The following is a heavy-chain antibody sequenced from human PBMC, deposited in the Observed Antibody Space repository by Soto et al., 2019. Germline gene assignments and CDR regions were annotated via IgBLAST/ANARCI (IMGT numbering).Heavy chain of an antibody. CDR3: ARDTLGGAYDFLH. V-gene: IGHV3-66*01. Sequence: EVQLVESGGGLVQPGGSLRLSCAASGFTVSNLYMTWVRQAPGKGLQWVAVISSGGSTYYADSVKGRFTISRDNSKNTVYHEMNSLRAEDTAVYYCARDTLGGAYDFLHGGQGTLVTVSS. CDR2: ISSGGST. D-gene: IGHD3-3*01. J-gene: IGHJ4*02. CDR1: GFTVSNLY.